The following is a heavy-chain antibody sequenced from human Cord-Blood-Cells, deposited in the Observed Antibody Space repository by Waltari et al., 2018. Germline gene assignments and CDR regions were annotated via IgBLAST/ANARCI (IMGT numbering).Heavy chain of an antibody. J-gene: IGHJ3*02. D-gene: IGHD3-3*01. CDR1: GGSISSYY. CDR2: IYTSGST. V-gene: IGHV4-4*07. Sequence: QVQLQESGPGLVKPSETLSLTCTVSGGSISSYYWSWIRQPAGTGLEWIGRIYTSGSTNYNPSLKSRVTMSVDTSKNQFSLKLSSVTAADTAVYYCARGNLIFGVDNDAFDIWGQGTMVTVSS. CDR3: ARGNLIFGVDNDAFDI.